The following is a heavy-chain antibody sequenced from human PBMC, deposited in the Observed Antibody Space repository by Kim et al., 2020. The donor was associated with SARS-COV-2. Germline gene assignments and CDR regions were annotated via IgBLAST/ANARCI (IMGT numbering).Heavy chain of an antibody. Sequence: LKSRVTISVDTSKNPFSLKLSSVTAADTAVYYCASIEPAYYYDSSGYVDYWGQGTLVTVSS. D-gene: IGHD3-22*01. V-gene: IGHV4-39*01. CDR3: ASIEPAYYYDSSGYVDY. J-gene: IGHJ4*02.